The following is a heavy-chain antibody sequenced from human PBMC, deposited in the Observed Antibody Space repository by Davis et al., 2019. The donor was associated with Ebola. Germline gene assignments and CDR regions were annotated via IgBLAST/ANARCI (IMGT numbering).Heavy chain of an antibody. CDR2: ISGSGGTT. J-gene: IGHJ4*02. CDR1: GFTFTSYA. CDR3: AKCRGIAVRDFDY. D-gene: IGHD6-19*01. V-gene: IGHV3-23*01. Sequence: GESLKISCAASGFTFTSYAMSWVRQAPGKGLEWVSAISGSGGTTYYAESVKGRFTISRDNSKNTLYLQMNSLRAEDTAVFYCAKCRGIAVRDFDYWGQGTLATVSS.